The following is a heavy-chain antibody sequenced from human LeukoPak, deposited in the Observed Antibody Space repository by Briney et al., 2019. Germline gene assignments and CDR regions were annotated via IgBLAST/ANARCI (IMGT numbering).Heavy chain of an antibody. Sequence: SQTLSLTCVISGDSVASNSAAWNWIRQSPSRGLEWLGRTYYRSKWYNDYAVSVESRITINPDTSKNQFSLQLNSVTPEDTAVYYCARESWDIEGYNWFDPWGQGTLVTVSS. V-gene: IGHV6-1*01. CDR2: TYYRSKWYN. CDR1: GDSVASNSAA. D-gene: IGHD2-15*01. CDR3: ARESWDIEGYNWFDP. J-gene: IGHJ5*02.